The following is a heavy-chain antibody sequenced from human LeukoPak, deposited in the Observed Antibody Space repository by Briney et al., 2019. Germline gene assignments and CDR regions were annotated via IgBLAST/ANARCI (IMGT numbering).Heavy chain of an antibody. CDR3: ARYAYYDSSGYVDY. CDR1: GYTFNSYD. J-gene: IGHJ4*02. Sequence: SVKVSCKASGYTFNSYDILRGRQATGHGLESMGWMNPNSGNTGYAQQFQSRVTITRNTSISTAYMELSSLRSEHTAVYYCARYAYYDSSGYVDYWGQGTLVTVSS. D-gene: IGHD3-22*01. V-gene: IGHV1-8*03. CDR2: MNPNSGNT.